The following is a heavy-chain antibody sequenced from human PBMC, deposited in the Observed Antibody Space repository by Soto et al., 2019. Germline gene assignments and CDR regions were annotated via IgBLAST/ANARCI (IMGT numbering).Heavy chain of an antibody. CDR1: GDSISSGNKY. CDR2: VFSSGTT. V-gene: IGHV4-30-4*01. Sequence: VQLRESGPGLVKPSQTLSLTCTVSGDSISSGNKYWSWIRQPPGKGLEWIRYVFSSGTTYYNPSLNGRVSISLDASKNQFSLNFASVTDADSAVYYCARDPSPFDYYYAMDVWGQGSTVTVSS. CDR3: ARDPSPFDYYYAMDV. D-gene: IGHD3-16*01. J-gene: IGHJ6*02.